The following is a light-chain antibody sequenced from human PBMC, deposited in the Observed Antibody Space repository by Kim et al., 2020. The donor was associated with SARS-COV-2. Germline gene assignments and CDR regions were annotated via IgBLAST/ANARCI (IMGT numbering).Light chain of an antibody. CDR2: ESN. J-gene: IGLJ3*02. CDR1: SGSIASNY. V-gene: IGLV6-57*03. CDR3: QSSDSTNVV. Sequence: NFMLTQPHSVSESPGKAVTISCTRSSGSIASNYVQWYQQRPGSAPTTVIYESNQRPSGVPDRFSGSIDSSSNSASLAISGLKTEDEADYFCQSSDSTNVVFGGGTQLTVL.